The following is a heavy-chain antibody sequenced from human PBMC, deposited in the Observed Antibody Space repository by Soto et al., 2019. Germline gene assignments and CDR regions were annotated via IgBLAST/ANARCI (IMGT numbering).Heavy chain of an antibody. CDR2: IIPIFGTA. Sequence: SVKVSCEASGGTFSSYAISWVRQAPGQGLEWMGGIIPIFGTANYAQKFQGRVTITADESTSTAYMELSSLRSEDTAVYYCAREYCSGGSCYSNFDYWGQGTLVTVSS. D-gene: IGHD2-15*01. CDR3: AREYCSGGSCYSNFDY. J-gene: IGHJ4*02. CDR1: GGTFSSYA. V-gene: IGHV1-69*13.